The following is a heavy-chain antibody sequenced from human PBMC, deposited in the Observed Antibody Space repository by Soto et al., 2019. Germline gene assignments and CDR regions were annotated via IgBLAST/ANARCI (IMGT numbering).Heavy chain of an antibody. CDR1: GGTFSSYA. V-gene: IGHV1-69*13. Sequence: ASVKVSCKASGGTFSSYAISWVRQAPGQGLEWMGGIIPIFGTANYAQKFQGRVTITADESTSTAYMELSSLRSEDTAVYYCARVSEDYYDSSGPFQHWGQGTLVTVS. D-gene: IGHD3-22*01. CDR2: IIPIFGTA. CDR3: ARVSEDYYDSSGPFQH. J-gene: IGHJ1*01.